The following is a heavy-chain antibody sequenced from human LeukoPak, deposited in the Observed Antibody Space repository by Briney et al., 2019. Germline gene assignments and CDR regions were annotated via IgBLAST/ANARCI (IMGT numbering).Heavy chain of an antibody. V-gene: IGHV1-3*03. CDR3: ARARYETRIWPKSRYDYYHYMDV. Sequence: VASVKVSCKASGYTFTSYVIHWVRQAPGQRLEWMGWINAGNSNTKYSQEFQDRVTITRVTSASTAYMELSSLRSEDMAVYYCARARYETRIWPKSRYDYYHYMDVWGKGTTVTVSS. CDR2: INAGNSNT. CDR1: GYTFTSYV. D-gene: IGHD3-3*01. J-gene: IGHJ6*03.